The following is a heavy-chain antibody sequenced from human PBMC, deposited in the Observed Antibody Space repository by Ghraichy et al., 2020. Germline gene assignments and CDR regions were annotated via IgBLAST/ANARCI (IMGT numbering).Heavy chain of an antibody. CDR2: RSPDKETK. V-gene: IGHV3-30*03. CDR3: ARGDDGSPDS. J-gene: IGHJ4*02. CDR1: GFPFSRYG. D-gene: IGHD1-26*01. Sequence: GGSLRLSCKGSGFPFSRYGMHWVRRAPGKGLEWVALRSPDKETKFYADSVRGRFTISRDDSKSTLFLRINNLRPEDTGMYYCARGDDGSPDSWGPGTLVIVSS.